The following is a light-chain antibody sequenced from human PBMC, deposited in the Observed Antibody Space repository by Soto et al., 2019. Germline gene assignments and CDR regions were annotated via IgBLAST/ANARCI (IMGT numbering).Light chain of an antibody. V-gene: IGLV3-21*04. CDR1: NIGSKS. Sequence: SYELTQPPSVSVAPGKTARITCGGNNIGSKSVYWYQQRPGQAPVLVIYYDSDRPSGIPERFSGSNSGNTATLTISRVEAGDEADYYCQVWDADSDHVVFGGGTKVTVL. CDR2: YDS. CDR3: QVWDADSDHVV. J-gene: IGLJ2*01.